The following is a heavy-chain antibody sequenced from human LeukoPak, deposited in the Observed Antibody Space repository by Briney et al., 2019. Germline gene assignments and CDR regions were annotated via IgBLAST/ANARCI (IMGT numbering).Heavy chain of an antibody. J-gene: IGHJ5*02. CDR2: IYYSGST. D-gene: IGHD2-2*01. CDR1: GGSMSNHY. V-gene: IGHV4-59*11. Sequence: SSETLSLTCTVSGGSMSNHYWSWIREPAGKGLEWIGYIYYSGSTNYNPSLKSRVTISVDTSKNQFSLKLSSVTAADTAVYYCARGNGWVCSSTSCYNWFDPWGQGTLVTVSS. CDR3: ARGNGWVCSSTSCYNWFDP.